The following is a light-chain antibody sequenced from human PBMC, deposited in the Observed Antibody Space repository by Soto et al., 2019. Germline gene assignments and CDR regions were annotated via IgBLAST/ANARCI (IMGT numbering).Light chain of an antibody. CDR3: QKYNSAPQIT. Sequence: DIQTTQSPSSLSASVGDRVTITCRASQGISNYLAWYQQKPGKVPKLLIYAASTLQSGVPSRFSGSGSGTDFTLTISSLQPEDVATYYCQKYNSAPQITFGGGTKVEIK. CDR1: QGISNY. J-gene: IGKJ4*01. V-gene: IGKV1-27*01. CDR2: AAS.